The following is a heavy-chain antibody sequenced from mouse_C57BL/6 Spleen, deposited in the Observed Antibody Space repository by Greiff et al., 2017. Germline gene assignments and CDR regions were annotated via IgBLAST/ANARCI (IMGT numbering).Heavy chain of an antibody. Sequence: ESGPGMVKPSQSLSLTCTVTGYSITSGYDWHWIRHFPGNKLEWMGYISYSGSTNYNPSLKSRISITHDTSKNHFFLKLNSVTTEDTATYYCARSHYYGSSYVFDYWGQGTTLTVSS. J-gene: IGHJ2*01. CDR2: ISYSGST. V-gene: IGHV3-1*01. CDR1: GYSITSGYD. D-gene: IGHD1-1*01. CDR3: ARSHYYGSSYVFDY.